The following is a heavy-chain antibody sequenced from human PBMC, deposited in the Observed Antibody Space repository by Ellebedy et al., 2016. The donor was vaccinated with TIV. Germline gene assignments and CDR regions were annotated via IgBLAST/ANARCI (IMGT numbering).Heavy chain of an antibody. CDR3: ARDRNMLRGVVAY. CDR2: IAHTSRT. Sequence: MPSETLSLTCTVSGGSIDGNNQAWSWSRQKPGKGLAWLGYIAHTSRTFYNPSLKSRVTITVDTSKKQFSLKLNSVTAAETAVYYCARDRNMLRGVVAYWGQGTLVTVSS. J-gene: IGHJ4*02. CDR1: GGSIDGNNQA. V-gene: IGHV4-30-2*01. D-gene: IGHD3-10*01.